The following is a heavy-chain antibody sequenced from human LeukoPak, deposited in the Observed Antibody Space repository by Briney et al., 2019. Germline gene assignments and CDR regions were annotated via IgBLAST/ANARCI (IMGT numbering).Heavy chain of an antibody. V-gene: IGHV1-2*02. CDR2: INPNSGGT. D-gene: IGHD2-8*01. CDR3: ARVGLRNCTNGVCYDYYFDY. CDR1: GYTFTGYY. J-gene: IGHJ4*02. Sequence: GASVKVSCKASGYTFTGYYMHWVRQAPGQGLEWMGWINPNSGGTNYAQKFQGRVTMTRDTSISTAYMDLSRLRSDDTAVYYCARVGLRNCTNGVCYDYYFDYWGQGTLVTVSS.